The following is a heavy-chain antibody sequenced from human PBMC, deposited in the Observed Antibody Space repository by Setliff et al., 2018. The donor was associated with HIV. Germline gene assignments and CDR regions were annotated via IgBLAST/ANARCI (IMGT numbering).Heavy chain of an antibody. CDR1: DASVNSNNYY. CDR3: ASGYNYAYSDY. D-gene: IGHD5-18*01. CDR2: IYYSGAA. J-gene: IGHJ4*02. Sequence: KPSETLSLTCSVSDASVNSNNYYWVWIRQTPGKGLEWIGSIYYSGAAYYNPSLKSRVTISVDTSKNQFSLKLSSVTAADTAVYFCASGYNYAYSDYWGQGTLVTVSS. V-gene: IGHV4-39*07.